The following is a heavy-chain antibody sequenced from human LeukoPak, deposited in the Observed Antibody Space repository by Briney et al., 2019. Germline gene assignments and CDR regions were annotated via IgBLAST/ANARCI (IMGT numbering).Heavy chain of an antibody. CDR1: GYSFTSYW. CDR2: IYPGDSDT. D-gene: IGHD5-12*01. J-gene: IGHJ4*02. CDR3: ARRSGYSGYDEGYYFDY. Sequence: GESLKISCKGSGYSFTSYWIGWVRQMPGKGLEWMGIIYPGDSDTRSRPSFVRQVTISGDDSISTAYLQWRSLKASDTAMYYCARRSGYSGYDEGYYFDYWGRGTLVSVSS. V-gene: IGHV5-51*01.